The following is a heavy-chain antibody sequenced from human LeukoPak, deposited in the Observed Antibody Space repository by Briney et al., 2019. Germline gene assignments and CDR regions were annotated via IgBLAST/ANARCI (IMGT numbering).Heavy chain of an antibody. J-gene: IGHJ4*02. CDR2: IYYNGNT. CDR3: AKSCRARGYTYGYFDY. D-gene: IGHD5-18*01. CDR1: GVSVTSSDYY. Sequence: KPSETLSLTCSVWGVSVTSSDYYWRWIRQPPGKGLEWIGNIYYNGNTYYNPSLKSRVTISVDTSKNQFSLKLSSVTAADTAVYYCAKSCRARGYTYGYFDYWGQGTLVTVSS. V-gene: IGHV4-39*01.